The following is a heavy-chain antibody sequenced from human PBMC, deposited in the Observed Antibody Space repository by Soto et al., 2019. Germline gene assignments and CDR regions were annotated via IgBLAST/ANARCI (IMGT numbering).Heavy chain of an antibody. CDR3: AKDMRGPRGQQLVGGSPKDYGMDV. D-gene: IGHD6-13*01. Sequence: PGGSLRLSCAASGFTFSSYAMSWVRQAPGKGLEWVSAISGSGGSTYYADSVKGRFTISRDNSKNTLYLQMNSLRAEDTVVYYCAKDMRGPRGQQLVGGSPKDYGMDVWGQGTTVTVSS. J-gene: IGHJ6*02. CDR2: ISGSGGST. V-gene: IGHV3-23*01. CDR1: GFTFSSYA.